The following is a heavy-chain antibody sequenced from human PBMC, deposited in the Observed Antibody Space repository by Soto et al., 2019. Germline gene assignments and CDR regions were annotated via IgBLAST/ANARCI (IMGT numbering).Heavy chain of an antibody. V-gene: IGHV5-10-1*01. Sequence: GESLKISCKGSGYSFTSYWISWVRQMPGKGLERMGRIDPSDSYTNYSPSFQGHVTISADKSISTAYLQWSSLKASDTAMYYCATNYYDSSGYYYGAAFDIWGQGTMVTVSS. J-gene: IGHJ3*02. D-gene: IGHD3-22*01. CDR1: GYSFTSYW. CDR3: ATNYYDSSGYYYGAAFDI. CDR2: IDPSDSYT.